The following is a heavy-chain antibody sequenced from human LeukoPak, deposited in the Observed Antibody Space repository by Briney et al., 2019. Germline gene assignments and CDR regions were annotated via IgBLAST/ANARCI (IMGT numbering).Heavy chain of an antibody. D-gene: IGHD6-13*01. V-gene: IGHV1-18*01. Sequence: ASVKVSCKASGYTFTSYGISWVRQAPGQGLEWMGWISAYNDNTNYAQKLQGRVTMTTDTSTSTAYMELRSLRSDDTAVYYCARAGYSSSWYGYYYYYYYMDVWGKGTTVTVSS. CDR2: ISAYNDNT. CDR1: GYTFTSYG. J-gene: IGHJ6*03. CDR3: ARAGYSSSWYGYYYYYYYMDV.